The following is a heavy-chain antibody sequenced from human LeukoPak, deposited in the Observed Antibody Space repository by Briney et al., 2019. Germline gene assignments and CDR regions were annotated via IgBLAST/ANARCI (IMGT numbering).Heavy chain of an antibody. V-gene: IGHV4-30-2*01. Sequence: PSQTLSLTCTVSGGSISSGGYYWSWIRQPPGKGLEWIGYIYHSGSTYYSPSLKSRVTISVDRSKNQFSLKLSSVTAADTAVYYCAREIAAAGYNWFDPWGQGTLVTVSS. CDR1: GGSISSGGYY. CDR3: AREIAAAGYNWFDP. CDR2: IYHSGST. D-gene: IGHD6-13*01. J-gene: IGHJ5*02.